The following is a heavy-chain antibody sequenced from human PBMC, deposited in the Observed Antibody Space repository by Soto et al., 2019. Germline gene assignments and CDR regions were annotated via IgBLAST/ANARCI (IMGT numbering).Heavy chain of an antibody. Sequence: GGSLRLSCAASGFTFSSYSMNWVRQAPGKGLEWVSSISSSSSYIYYADSVKGRFTISRDNAKNSLYLQMNSLRAEDTAVYYCARYFEGGSYYYYYGMDVWGQGTTVTVSS. J-gene: IGHJ6*02. CDR2: ISSSSSYI. V-gene: IGHV3-21*01. CDR1: GFTFSSYS. D-gene: IGHD1-26*01. CDR3: ARYFEGGSYYYYYGMDV.